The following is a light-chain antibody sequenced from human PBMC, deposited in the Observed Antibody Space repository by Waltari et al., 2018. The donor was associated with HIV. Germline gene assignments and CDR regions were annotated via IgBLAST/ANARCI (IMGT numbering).Light chain of an antibody. CDR3: QVWDSSSDLYV. J-gene: IGLJ1*01. CDR1: TIGSKS. V-gene: IGLV3-21*02. CDR2: DDS. Sequence: SYVLPQPPSVSVAPGQTARIPCGGNTIGSKSVHWYQQKPGQAPVLVVYDDSDRPSGIPERFSGSNSGNTATLTISGVEAGDEADYYCQVWDSSSDLYVFGTGTKVTVL.